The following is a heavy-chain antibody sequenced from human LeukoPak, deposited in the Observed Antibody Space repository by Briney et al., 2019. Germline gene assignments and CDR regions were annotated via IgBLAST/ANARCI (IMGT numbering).Heavy chain of an antibody. CDR1: GGSISSYY. V-gene: IGHV4-4*07. Sequence: SETLSLTCTVSGGSISSYYWSWIWQPAGKGLEWIGRIYTSGSTNYNPSLKNRVTMSVDTSKNQLSLNLSSGTPAAPAVYYCARGAGLRYFDYWGQGTLVTVSS. J-gene: IGHJ4*02. CDR3: ARGAGLRYFDY. CDR2: IYTSGST.